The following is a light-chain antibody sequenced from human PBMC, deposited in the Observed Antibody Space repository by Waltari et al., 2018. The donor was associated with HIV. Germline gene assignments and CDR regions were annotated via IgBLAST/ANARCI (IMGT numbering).Light chain of an antibody. CDR3: QAWDTTTMI. V-gene: IGLV3-1*01. CDR1: QLGDNY. CDR2: QDD. J-gene: IGLJ2*01. Sequence: SYDLTQPPSVSVSPGQTGSISCSGAQLGDNYVSWYQQRPGQSPLLVMYQDDKRPSGIPERFSGSNSGNTATLTISGTQAMDEADYYCQAWDTTTMIIGGGTKLTVL.